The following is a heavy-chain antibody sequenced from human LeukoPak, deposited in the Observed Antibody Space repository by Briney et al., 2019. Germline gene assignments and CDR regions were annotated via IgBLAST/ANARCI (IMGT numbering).Heavy chain of an antibody. Sequence: SETLSLTCAVYGGSFSGYYWSWIRQPPGKGLEWIGEINHSGSTNYNPSLKSRVTISVDTSKNQFSLKLSSVTAADTAVYYCARPVAHCGGDCYFDYWGQGTLVTVSS. CDR1: GGSFSGYY. V-gene: IGHV4-34*01. D-gene: IGHD2-21*02. CDR2: INHSGST. J-gene: IGHJ4*02. CDR3: ARPVAHCGGDCYFDY.